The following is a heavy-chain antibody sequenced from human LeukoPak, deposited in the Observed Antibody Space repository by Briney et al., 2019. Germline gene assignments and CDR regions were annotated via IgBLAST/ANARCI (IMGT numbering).Heavy chain of an antibody. D-gene: IGHD3-22*01. CDR1: GGSISSYY. V-gene: IGHV4-59*01. J-gene: IGHJ3*02. Sequence: SETLSLTCTVSGGSISSYYWSWIRQPPGKGLEWIGHIYYSGSTNYNPSLKSRVTISVDTSKNQFSLKLSSVTAADTAVYYCARYDDSSGYYPNDAFDIWGQGTMVTVSS. CDR2: IYYSGST. CDR3: ARYDDSSGYYPNDAFDI.